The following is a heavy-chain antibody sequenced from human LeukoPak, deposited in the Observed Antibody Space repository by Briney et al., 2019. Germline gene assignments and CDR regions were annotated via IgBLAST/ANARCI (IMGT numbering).Heavy chain of an antibody. D-gene: IGHD7-27*01. CDR2: IHHSGNS. CDR1: GASVTDYY. J-gene: IGHJ5*02. V-gene: IGHV4-59*02. Sequence: SETLSLTCTVSGASVTDYYWSWIRQSPGKGLEWISYIHHSGNSDYNPSLRSRVTTSLDTSKNQFSLNLISVTAADAAVYYCTRGHWGLQSWSQGTLVTVSS. CDR3: TRGHWGLQS.